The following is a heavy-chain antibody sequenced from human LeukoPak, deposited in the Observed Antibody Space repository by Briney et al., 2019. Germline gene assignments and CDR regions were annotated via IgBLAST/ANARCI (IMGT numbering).Heavy chain of an antibody. V-gene: IGHV1-18*04. CDR3: ARESITMAPPPYYYYYYMDV. Sequence: GASVKVSCKASGYTFTGYYMHWVRQAPGQGLEWMGWISAYNGNTNYAQKLQGRVTMTTDTSTSTAYMELRSLRSDDTAVYYCARESITMAPPPYYYYYYMDVWGKGTTVTVSS. CDR1: GYTFTGYY. CDR2: ISAYNGNT. J-gene: IGHJ6*03. D-gene: IGHD3-10*01.